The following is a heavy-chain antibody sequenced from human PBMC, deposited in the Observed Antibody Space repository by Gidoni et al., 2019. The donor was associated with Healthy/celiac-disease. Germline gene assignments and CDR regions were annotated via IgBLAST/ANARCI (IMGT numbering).Heavy chain of an antibody. D-gene: IGHD3-10*01. J-gene: IGHJ4*02. V-gene: IGHV4-34*01. CDR2: IHHSGST. Sequence: QVQLQQWGAGLWKTSETLSLTCAVDGGSFSGYYWSWIRQPPGKVLEWIGDIHHSGSTNYNPSLKSRVTISVDTSKNQFSLKLSSVTAADTAVYYCARVSYKTYYYGSGSFLDYWGQGTLVTVSS. CDR1: GGSFSGYY. CDR3: ARVSYKTYYYGSGSFLDY.